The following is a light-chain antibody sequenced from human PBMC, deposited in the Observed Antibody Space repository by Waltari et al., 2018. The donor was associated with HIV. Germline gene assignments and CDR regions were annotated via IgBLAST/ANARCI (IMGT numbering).Light chain of an antibody. CDR3: HVWDSSTVV. CDR2: RDR. Sequence: SYELTQPLSVSVALGQTARITCGGKNIGRKNVHWYKQKPGQAPVLVIYRDRNRPSGIPERCSGSNSGNTATLTSSRAQAGDEADYYCHVWDSSTVVLGGWTKLTVL. CDR1: NIGRKN. J-gene: IGLJ2*01. V-gene: IGLV3-9*01.